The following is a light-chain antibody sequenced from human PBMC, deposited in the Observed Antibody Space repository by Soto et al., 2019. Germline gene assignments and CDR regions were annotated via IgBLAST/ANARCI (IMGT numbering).Light chain of an antibody. Sequence: DVVMTQSPLSLPVTLGQPASISCRSSQSLVYSDGNTYLNWFQQRPGQSPRRLIYKVSNRDSGVPDRFSGSGSGTDFTLKISSLEPEDFAVYYCQQRSNWPPTFGPGTKVDIK. J-gene: IGKJ3*01. CDR3: QQRSNWPPT. CDR1: QSLVYSDGNTY. V-gene: IGKV2-30*01. CDR2: KVS.